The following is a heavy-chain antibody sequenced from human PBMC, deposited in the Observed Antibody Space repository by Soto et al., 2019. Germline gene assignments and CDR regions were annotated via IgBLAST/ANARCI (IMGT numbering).Heavy chain of an antibody. CDR1: VFTFGDFA. CDR2: IRSKAYGGTT. D-gene: IGHD3-10*01. V-gene: IGHV3-49*04. CDR3: TRDRYYSGSGSYYLDAFDI. Sequence: GGSLRLSCTGSVFTFGDFAMSWVRQAPGKGLEWVGFIRSKAYGGTTEYAASVKGRFTISRDDSKSIAYLQMSSLKTEDTALYYCTRDRYYSGSGSYYLDAFDIWGHGTMVTVSS. J-gene: IGHJ3*02.